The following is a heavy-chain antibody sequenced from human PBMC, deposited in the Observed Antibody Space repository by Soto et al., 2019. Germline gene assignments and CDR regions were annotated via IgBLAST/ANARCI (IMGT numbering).Heavy chain of an antibody. D-gene: IGHD6-19*01. J-gene: IGHJ4*02. CDR3: AREIAVDSYYFDY. CDR2: TRNKVNRYTT. Sequence: KGLEWVGRTRNKVNRYTTEYAASVKDRFTVSRDDSKNSLYLQMNSLRAEDTAVYYCAREIAVDSYYFDYWGQGTLVTVSS. V-gene: IGHV3-72*01.